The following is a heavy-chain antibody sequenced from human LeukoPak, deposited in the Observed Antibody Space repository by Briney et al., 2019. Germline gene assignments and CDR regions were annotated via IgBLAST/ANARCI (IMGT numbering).Heavy chain of an antibody. D-gene: IGHD3-22*01. J-gene: IGHJ4*02. CDR1: GFTFSNYG. CDR2: ILYDGSNT. V-gene: IGHV3-33*08. Sequence: GRSLRLSCAASGFTFSNYGMDWVRQAPGKGLEWVAVILYDGSNTFYADSVKGRFTISRDNSKNTLYLQMNSLRAEDTAVYYCARGNYYDSSGFDYWGQGTLVTVSS. CDR3: ARGNYYDSSGFDY.